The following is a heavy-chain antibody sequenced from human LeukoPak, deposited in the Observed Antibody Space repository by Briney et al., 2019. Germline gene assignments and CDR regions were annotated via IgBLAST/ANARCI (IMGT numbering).Heavy chain of an antibody. Sequence: ASVKVSCTASGGTFSSYAISWVRQAPGQGLEWMGRIIPILGIANYAQKFQGRVTITADKSTSTAYMELSSLRSEDTAVYYCAGVEMATQSYYFDYWGQGTLVTVSS. CDR2: IIPILGIA. V-gene: IGHV1-69*04. J-gene: IGHJ4*02. CDR3: AGVEMATQSYYFDY. D-gene: IGHD5-12*01. CDR1: GGTFSSYA.